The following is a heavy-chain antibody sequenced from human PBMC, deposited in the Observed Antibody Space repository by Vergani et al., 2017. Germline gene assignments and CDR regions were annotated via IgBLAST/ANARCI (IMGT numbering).Heavy chain of an antibody. CDR3: ARNPIVSSYYEY. CDR1: GGPPSTTDW. V-gene: IGHV4-4*03. D-gene: IGHD2/OR15-2a*01. Sequence: QVQLQESGPGLVKPLGTLSLTCSVSGGPPSTTDWWSWVRQSPERGLEWIGKIGHSGSTYFNASFASRVSMSVDWSVKQFSLYLRSVTAADTAVYYCARNPIVSSYYEYWGQGILVTVSS. CDR2: IGHSGST. J-gene: IGHJ4*02.